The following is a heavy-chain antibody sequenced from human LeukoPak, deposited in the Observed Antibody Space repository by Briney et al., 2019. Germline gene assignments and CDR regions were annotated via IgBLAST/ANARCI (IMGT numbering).Heavy chain of an antibody. CDR3: ARDLRSSGWYVFDH. J-gene: IGHJ4*02. CDR2: IYYSGST. Sequence: SETLSLTCTVSGSGGSISNYYWSWIRHPPGKGLEWIGYIYYSGSTNHNPSLKSRVTMSVDTSKNQLSLKLSSVTAADTAVYYCARDLRSSGWYVFDHWGRGTLVTVSS. CDR1: GSGGSISNYY. V-gene: IGHV4-59*01. D-gene: IGHD6-19*01.